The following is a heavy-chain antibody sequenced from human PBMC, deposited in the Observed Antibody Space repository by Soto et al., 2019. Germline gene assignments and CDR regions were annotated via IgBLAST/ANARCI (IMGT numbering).Heavy chain of an antibody. CDR1: GYTFTSYY. V-gene: IGHV1-46*01. CDR3: ASFTYYYGSGSRPSHYYGMDV. CDR2: INPSGGST. J-gene: IGHJ6*02. Sequence: ASVKVSCKASGYTFTSYYMHWVRQAPGQGLEWMGIINPSGGSTSYAQKFQGRVTMTRDTSTSTVYMELSSLRSEDTAVSYCASFTYYYGSGSRPSHYYGMDVWGQGTTVTVSS. D-gene: IGHD3-10*01.